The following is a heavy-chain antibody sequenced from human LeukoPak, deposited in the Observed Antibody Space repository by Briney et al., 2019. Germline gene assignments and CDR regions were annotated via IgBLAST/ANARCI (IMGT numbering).Heavy chain of an antibody. Sequence: SGRSLRLSCAASGFTFDDYAMHWVRQAPGKGLEWVSGISWNSGSIGYADSVKGRFTISRDNAKNSLYLRMNSLRAEDTAVYYCARDEIVGAILQLPFDYWGQGTLVTVSS. CDR3: ARDEIVGAILQLPFDY. CDR2: ISWNSGSI. J-gene: IGHJ4*02. CDR1: GFTFDDYA. D-gene: IGHD1-26*01. V-gene: IGHV3-9*01.